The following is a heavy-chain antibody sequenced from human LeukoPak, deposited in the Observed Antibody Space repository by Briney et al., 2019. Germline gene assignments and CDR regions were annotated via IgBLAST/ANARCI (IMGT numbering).Heavy chain of an antibody. CDR2: ISSSGSTI. J-gene: IGHJ4*02. CDR3: ARVYGDYVVFDY. CDR1: GFTVSSNY. Sequence: GSLRLSCAASGFTVSSNYMSWIRQAPGKGLEWVSYISSSGSTIYYADSVKGRFTISRDNAKNSLYLQMNSLRAEDTAVYYCARVYGDYVVFDYWGQGTLVTVSS. D-gene: IGHD4-17*01. V-gene: IGHV3-11*01.